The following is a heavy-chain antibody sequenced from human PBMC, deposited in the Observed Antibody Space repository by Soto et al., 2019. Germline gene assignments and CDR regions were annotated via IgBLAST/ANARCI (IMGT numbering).Heavy chain of an antibody. CDR1: GFTFSSYA. CDR2: ISYDGSNK. J-gene: IGHJ4*02. CDR3: ARDKPSTGRFDY. D-gene: IGHD3-9*01. V-gene: IGHV3-30-3*01. Sequence: GSLRLSCAASGFTFSSYAMHWVRQAPGKGLEWVAVISYDGSNKYYADSVKGRFTISRDNSKNTLYLQMNSLRAEDTAVYYCARDKPSTGRFDYWGQGTLVTVSS.